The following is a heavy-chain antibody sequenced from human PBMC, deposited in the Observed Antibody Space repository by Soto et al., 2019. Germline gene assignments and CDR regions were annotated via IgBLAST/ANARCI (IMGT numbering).Heavy chain of an antibody. V-gene: IGHV1-18*04. D-gene: IGHD3-3*01. Sequence: GASVKVSCKASGYTFTSYGLNWVRQAPGQGLEWMGWITAYNDNTNYAQKVQGRAILTIDTSTTTGYMELRSLRSEDTAVYYCARGQIQSDFDYWGQGTLVTVSS. J-gene: IGHJ4*02. CDR3: ARGQIQSDFDY. CDR1: GYTFTSYG. CDR2: ITAYNDNT.